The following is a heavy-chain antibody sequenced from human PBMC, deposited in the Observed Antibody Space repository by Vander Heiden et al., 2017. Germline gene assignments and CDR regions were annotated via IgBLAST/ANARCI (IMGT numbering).Heavy chain of an antibody. V-gene: IGHV3-21*01. J-gene: IGHJ4*02. Sequence: QAPGEGLEWVSSITHRSSYIYYADSVKGRFTISRDNAKNSLYLQMSSLRAEDTAVYYCATYPWGIQATKYYFDYWGQGTLVTVSS. D-gene: IGHD2-21*01. CDR3: ATYPWGIQATKYYFDY. CDR2: ITHRSSYI.